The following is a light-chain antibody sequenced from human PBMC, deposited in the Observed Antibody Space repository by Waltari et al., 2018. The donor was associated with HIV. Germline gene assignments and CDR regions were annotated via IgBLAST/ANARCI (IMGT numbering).Light chain of an antibody. V-gene: IGKV3D-15*01. J-gene: IGKJ5*01. CDR3: RQYNDWPPIT. CDR2: DAS. Sequence: EVVLTQSPGTLSLSPGQRATLSCRASETIANAYLAWYQQKSGQAPRLLIYDASHRATDSPDRFTDSGSGTDFTLTISSLQSEDFAIYYCRQYNDWPPITFGQGTRLEIK. CDR1: ETIANAY.